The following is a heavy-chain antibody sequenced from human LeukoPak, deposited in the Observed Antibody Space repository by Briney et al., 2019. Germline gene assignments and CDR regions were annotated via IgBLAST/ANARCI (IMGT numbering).Heavy chain of an antibody. Sequence: PGGSLRLSCAASGFTFSNYYMNWVRQAPGKGLEWVAVIWYDGSNKYYADSVKGRFTISRDNSKNTLYLQMNSLRAEDTAVYYCAKEPRVRYFDWLFDPWGQGTLVTVSS. J-gene: IGHJ5*02. CDR1: GFTFSNYY. CDR2: IWYDGSNK. D-gene: IGHD3-9*01. V-gene: IGHV3-33*06. CDR3: AKEPRVRYFDWLFDP.